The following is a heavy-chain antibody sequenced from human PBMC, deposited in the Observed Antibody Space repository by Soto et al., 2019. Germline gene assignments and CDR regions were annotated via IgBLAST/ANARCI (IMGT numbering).Heavy chain of an antibody. CDR3: ASGRRSGQWLVWPMDY. J-gene: IGHJ4*02. D-gene: IGHD6-19*01. V-gene: IGHV1-3*01. Sequence: QVQLVQSGAEVKKPGASVKVSCKASGYTFTSYAIHWVRQAPGQGLEWMGWINAGNGDTKYSQEFQGRVTISRDTTASTAYMELSGLTSEDTSVYYCASGRRSGQWLVWPMDYWGQGTLVTVSS. CDR1: GYTFTSYA. CDR2: INAGNGDT.